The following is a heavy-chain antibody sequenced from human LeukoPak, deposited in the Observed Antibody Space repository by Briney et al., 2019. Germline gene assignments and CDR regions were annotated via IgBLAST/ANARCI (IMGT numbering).Heavy chain of an antibody. Sequence: MSSETLSLTCTVSGGSVSNSSYFWGWIRQPPGKGLEWIGSIYYSGSTYYNPSLKSRVTISLDTSKSQFSLKLSSVTAADTAVYYCAREFIAAAGDKFDYWGQGVLVTVSS. CDR3: AREFIAAAGDKFDY. CDR2: IYYSGST. D-gene: IGHD6-13*01. V-gene: IGHV4-39*07. CDR1: GGSVSNSSYF. J-gene: IGHJ4*02.